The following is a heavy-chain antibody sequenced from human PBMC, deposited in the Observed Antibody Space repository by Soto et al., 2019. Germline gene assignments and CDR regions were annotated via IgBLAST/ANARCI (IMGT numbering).Heavy chain of an antibody. Sequence: ASVKVSCKASGGTFSSYAISWVRQAPGQGLEWMGGIIPIFGTANYAQKFQGRVTITADESTSTAYMELSSLRSEDTAVYYCARAVDRYNLKVWFDPWGQGTLVTVSS. D-gene: IGHD1-20*01. CDR3: ARAVDRYNLKVWFDP. J-gene: IGHJ5*02. CDR2: IIPIFGTA. V-gene: IGHV1-69*13. CDR1: GGTFSSYA.